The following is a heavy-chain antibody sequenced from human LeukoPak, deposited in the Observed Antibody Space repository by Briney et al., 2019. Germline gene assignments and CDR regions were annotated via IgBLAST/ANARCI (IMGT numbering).Heavy chain of an antibody. J-gene: IGHJ4*02. CDR2: IYYSGST. CDR3: ARHRYDFWSGCYNY. CDR1: GGSISSSSYY. Sequence: SETLSLTCTVSGGSISSSSYYWGWIRQPPGKGLEWIGSIYYSGSTYYNPSLKSRVTISVDTSKNQFSLKLSSVTAADTSVYYCARHRYDFWSGCYNYWGQGTLVTVSS. V-gene: IGHV4-39*01. D-gene: IGHD3-3*01.